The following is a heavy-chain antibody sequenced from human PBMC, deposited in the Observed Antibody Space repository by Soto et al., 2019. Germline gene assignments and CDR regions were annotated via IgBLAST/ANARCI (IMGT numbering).Heavy chain of an antibody. Sequence: QLQLQESGPGLVKPSETLSLTCSLSGGAISDARFYWGWIRQSPGRGLEWFGSIYYTGTTFFNPSLQSRVTISVDTSENQFSLKLYSVTAAETALYFCARQKWEQPKWFDPWGQGTLVIVSP. CDR3: ARQKWEQPKWFDP. J-gene: IGHJ5*02. D-gene: IGHD1-26*01. CDR1: GGAISDARFY. CDR2: IYYTGTT. V-gene: IGHV4-39*01.